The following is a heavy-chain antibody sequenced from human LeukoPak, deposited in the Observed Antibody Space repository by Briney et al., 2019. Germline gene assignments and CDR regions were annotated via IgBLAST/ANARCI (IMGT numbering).Heavy chain of an antibody. J-gene: IGHJ5*02. CDR2: ISWNSGSI. CDR1: GFTFDDYA. Sequence: PGGSLRLSCAASGFTFDDYAMHWVRQAPGKGLEWVSGISWNSGSIGYADSVKGRFTISRDNAKNSLYLQMNSLRAEDTALYYCAKAGRSRQGPGGFDPWGQGTLVTVSS. CDR3: AKAGRSRQGPGGFDP. V-gene: IGHV3-9*01. D-gene: IGHD3-10*01.